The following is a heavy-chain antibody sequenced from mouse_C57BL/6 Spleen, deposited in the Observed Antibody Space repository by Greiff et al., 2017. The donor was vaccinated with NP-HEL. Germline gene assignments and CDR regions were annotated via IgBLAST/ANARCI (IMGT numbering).Heavy chain of an antibody. V-gene: IGHV1-61*01. D-gene: IGHD1-1*01. CDR3: ARWGYGSSFAPFDY. Sequence: QVQLKQPGAELVRPGSSVKLSCKASGYTFTSYWMDWVKQRPGQGLEWIGNIYPSDSETHYNQKFKDKATLTVDKSSSTAYMQLSSLTSEDSAVYYCARWGYGSSFAPFDYWGQGTTLTVSS. CDR2: IYPSDSET. J-gene: IGHJ2*01. CDR1: GYTFTSYW.